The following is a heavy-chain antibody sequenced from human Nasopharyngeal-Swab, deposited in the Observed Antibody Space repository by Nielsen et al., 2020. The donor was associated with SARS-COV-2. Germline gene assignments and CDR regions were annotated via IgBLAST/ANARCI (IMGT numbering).Heavy chain of an antibody. CDR1: GFTFDHYA. D-gene: IGHD3-10*01. Sequence: GGSLRPSFTASGFTFDHYALNCFRQSPGKGLQWVPGIKWHSGSPGYADSVKGRFTISRDNAKNTLYLQMNSLRPEDTALYYCAKDMGNYYGSTRMDVWGQGTTVTVSS. CDR2: IKWHSGSP. CDR3: AKDMGNYYGSTRMDV. J-gene: IGHJ6*02. V-gene: IGHV3-9*01.